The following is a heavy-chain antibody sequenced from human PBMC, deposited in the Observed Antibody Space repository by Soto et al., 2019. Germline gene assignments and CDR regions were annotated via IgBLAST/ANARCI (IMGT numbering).Heavy chain of an antibody. CDR3: ARISGWWKRTPYYFYY. J-gene: IGHJ4*02. V-gene: IGHV2-70*11. Sequence: SGPTLVNPTQTLTLTCTFSGFSLSTSGMCVSWIRQPPGKALEWLARIDWDDDKYYSTSLKTRLTISKDTSKNQVVLTMTNMDPVDTATYYCARISGWWKRTPYYFYYWGQGTLVTVSS. D-gene: IGHD6-19*01. CDR2: IDWDDDK. CDR1: GFSLSTSGMC.